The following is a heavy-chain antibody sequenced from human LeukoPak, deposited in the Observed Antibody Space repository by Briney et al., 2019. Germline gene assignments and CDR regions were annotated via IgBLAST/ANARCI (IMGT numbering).Heavy chain of an antibody. V-gene: IGHV3-23*01. CDR3: ARDPPGVFGVVIRHYFDY. J-gene: IGHJ4*02. Sequence: GGSLRLSCAASGFIFSSYAMSWVRQAPGKGLEWVSAISGSGGSTYYADSVKGRFTISRDNSKNTLYLQMNSLRAEDTAVYYCARDPPGVFGVVIRHYFDYWGQGTLVTVSS. CDR1: GFIFSSYA. CDR2: ISGSGGST. D-gene: IGHD3-3*01.